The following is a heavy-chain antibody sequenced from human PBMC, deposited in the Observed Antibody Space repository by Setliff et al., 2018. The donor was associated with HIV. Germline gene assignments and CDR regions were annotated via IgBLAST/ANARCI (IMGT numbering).Heavy chain of an antibody. Sequence: SVKVSCKASGGTFSSYAITWVRQAPGQGLGWMGGIIPIVGQTNYAQKFQGRFTITADTSTNTAFMELTSLTSEDTAFYYCARAYRPRALDIWGQGTMVTVSS. D-gene: IGHD1-26*01. V-gene: IGHV1-69*10. CDR1: GGTFSSYA. CDR3: ARAYRPRALDI. CDR2: IIPIVGQT. J-gene: IGHJ3*02.